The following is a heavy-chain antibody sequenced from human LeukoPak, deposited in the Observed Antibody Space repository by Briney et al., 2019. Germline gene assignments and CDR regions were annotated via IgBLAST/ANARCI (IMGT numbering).Heavy chain of an antibody. J-gene: IGHJ3*02. CDR1: GYTFTNYY. V-gene: IGHV1-46*01. CDR3: AREGIDSGARMGFHI. CDR2: INPSVGST. Sequence: GASVKVSCKASGYTFTNYYMHWVRQAPGQGLEWMGIINPSVGSTTYAQKFQGRVTMTRDTSTSTVYMELTSLRSDDTAVYYCAREGIDSGARMGFHIWGQGTMVTVSS. D-gene: IGHD3-22*01.